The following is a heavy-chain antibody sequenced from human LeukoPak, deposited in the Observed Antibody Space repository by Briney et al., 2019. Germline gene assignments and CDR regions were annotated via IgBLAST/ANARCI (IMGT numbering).Heavy chain of an antibody. Sequence: GASLQISCKGSGYIFTSYWIGWVRPLPGKGLEWMGIIYPGDSDTRYSPSFQGQVTISADKSISTAYLQWSSLKASDTAMYYCARQGTGYQLLSNWFDPWGQGTLVTVSS. J-gene: IGHJ5*02. CDR1: GYIFTSYW. CDR3: ARQGTGYQLLSNWFDP. V-gene: IGHV5-51*01. CDR2: IYPGDSDT. D-gene: IGHD2-2*01.